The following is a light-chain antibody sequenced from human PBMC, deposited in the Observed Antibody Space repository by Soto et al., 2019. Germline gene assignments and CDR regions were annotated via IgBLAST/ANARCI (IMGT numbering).Light chain of an antibody. Sequence: DSVLTQAPGTLSLSPGERATLSCRASQSVSSIYLAWYQQKPGQPPRDLIYGTSIRATGIPERFSGGGSGTDLTVTSTRLECSDFAVYYCQQYGSPPFTFGPGTKVD. V-gene: IGKV3-20*01. CDR2: GTS. CDR3: QQYGSPPFT. CDR1: QSVSSIY. J-gene: IGKJ3*01.